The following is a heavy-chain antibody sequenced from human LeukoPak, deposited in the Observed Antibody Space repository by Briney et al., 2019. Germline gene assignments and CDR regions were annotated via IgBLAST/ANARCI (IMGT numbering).Heavy chain of an antibody. V-gene: IGHV3-33*01. J-gene: IGHJ4*02. CDR3: GYGRPTGY. CDR1: GFTFSSYG. D-gene: IGHD3-16*01. Sequence: GGSLRLSCAASGFTFSSYGMHWVRQAPGKGLEWVAVIWYDGINKYYADSVKGRFTISRDNAKNSLYLQMNSLRDEDTAVYRCGYGRPTGYWGQGALVTVSS. CDR2: IWYDGINK.